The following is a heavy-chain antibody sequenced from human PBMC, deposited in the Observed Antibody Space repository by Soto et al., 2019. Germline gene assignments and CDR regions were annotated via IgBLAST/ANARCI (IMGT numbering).Heavy chain of an antibody. J-gene: IGHJ4*02. V-gene: IGHV6-1*01. CDR1: GDSVSSTIAA. D-gene: IGHD6-25*01. CDR3: ARDPGIAATNFDY. CDR2: TYYRSKWYN. Sequence: PSQTLSLTCVISGDSVSSTIAAWNWIRQSPSRGLEWLGRTYYRSKWYNDYADSVKSRITINPDTSRNQFSLQLISVTPDDTAVYYCARDPGIAATNFDYWGQGTLVTVSS.